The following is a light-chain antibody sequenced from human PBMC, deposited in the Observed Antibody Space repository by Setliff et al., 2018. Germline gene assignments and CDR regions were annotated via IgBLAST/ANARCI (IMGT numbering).Light chain of an antibody. CDR3: SSYTSISTGV. CDR1: GSDVGDYKY. V-gene: IGLV2-14*03. CDR2: DVS. J-gene: IGLJ3*02. Sequence: QSVLTQPASVSGSPGQSITISCTGSGSDVGDYKYVSWYQQHPGKAPKLMIYDVSNRPSGVSNRFSGSKSGNTASLTISGLQAEDEADYYCSSYTSISTGVFGGGTKVTVL.